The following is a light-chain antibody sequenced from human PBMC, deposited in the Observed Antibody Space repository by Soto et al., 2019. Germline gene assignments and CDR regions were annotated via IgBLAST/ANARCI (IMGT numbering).Light chain of an antibody. V-gene: IGLV1-51*02. CDR3: GTWDSSLSLVV. CDR1: SSNIGNNY. Sequence: QSALTQPPSVSAAPGQTVTISCSGSSSNIGNNYVSWYQHVPGTAPKVLIYENNKRPSGIPDRFSGSKSGTSATLGITGLQTGDEADYYCGTWDSSLSLVVFGGGTKLTVL. CDR2: ENN. J-gene: IGLJ2*01.